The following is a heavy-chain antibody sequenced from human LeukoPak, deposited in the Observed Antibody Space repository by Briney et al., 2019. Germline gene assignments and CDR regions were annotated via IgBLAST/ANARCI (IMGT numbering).Heavy chain of an antibody. CDR2: IYNSGTS. J-gene: IGHJ3*02. V-gene: IGHV4-61*02. Sequence: SSETLSLTCTVSSGSLSSDRYFWTWVRKPAGKGLEWIGRIYNSGTSNYNSSLKSRVTISIDTSKNQFSLKLDSVPAADTAVYYCAAPAGMTAFDSWGQGTMVTVSS. D-gene: IGHD1-1*01. CDR3: AAPAGMTAFDS. CDR1: SGSLSSDRYF.